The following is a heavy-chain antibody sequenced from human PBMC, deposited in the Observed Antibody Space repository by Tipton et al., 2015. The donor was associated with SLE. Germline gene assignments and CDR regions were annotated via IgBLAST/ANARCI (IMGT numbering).Heavy chain of an antibody. V-gene: IGHV4-59*01. CDR3: ALVADYRGDAFDI. Sequence: GLVKPSETLSLTCTVSDSISSYFWSWVRQPPGKGLEWIGYMYYSGNTKYSPSLKGRVTISLDTSKRHLSLKLRSVTAADTAIYHCALVADYRGDAFDIWGQGTKVTVSS. D-gene: IGHD2-8*02. CDR1: DSISSYF. J-gene: IGHJ3*02. CDR2: MYYSGNT.